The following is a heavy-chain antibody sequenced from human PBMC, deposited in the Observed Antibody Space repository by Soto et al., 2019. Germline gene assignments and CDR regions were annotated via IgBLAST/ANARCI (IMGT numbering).Heavy chain of an antibody. V-gene: IGHV3-15*01. J-gene: IGHJ5*01. CDR1: GFTFSSAW. CDR2: IKTKNEGEIG. CDR3: AADTPYSGVGKLDS. D-gene: IGHD2-21*01. Sequence: EVQLVESGGGLVKPGGSLRLSCAASGFTFSSAWMTWVRQAPGKGLEWVGHIKTKNEGEIGNYAAPVRGRFSISRENSETTGYLKMNSRNPEDTPGYYCAADTPYSGVGKLDSGAQGTRFTVS.